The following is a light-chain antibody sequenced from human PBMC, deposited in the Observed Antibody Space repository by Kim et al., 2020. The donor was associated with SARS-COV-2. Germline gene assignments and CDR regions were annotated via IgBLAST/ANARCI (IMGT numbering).Light chain of an antibody. Sequence: GQSVTHSCTGTSSDVGGYNYVSWYQQHPGKAPKLLIYEVTKRPSGVPDRFSGSNSGNTASLTVSGLQAEDEADYYCTSYAGSNSVLFGGGTQLTVL. J-gene: IGLJ2*01. CDR3: TSYAGSNSVL. CDR1: SSDVGGYNY. V-gene: IGLV2-8*01. CDR2: EVT.